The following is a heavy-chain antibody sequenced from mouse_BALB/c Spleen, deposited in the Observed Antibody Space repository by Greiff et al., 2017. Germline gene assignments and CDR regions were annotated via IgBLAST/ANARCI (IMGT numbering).Heavy chain of an antibody. D-gene: IGHD1-1*01. CDR2: IRNKANGYTT. J-gene: IGHJ3*01. CDR3: ARDIEWGYYGSSRTWFAY. CDR1: GFTFTDYY. V-gene: IGHV7-3*02. Sequence: EVMLVESGGGLVQPGGSLRLSCATSGFTFTDYYMSWVRQPPGKALEWLGFIRNKANGYTTEYSASVKGRFTISRDNSQSILYLQMNTLRAEDSATYYCARDIEWGYYGSSRTWFAYWGKGTLVTVSA.